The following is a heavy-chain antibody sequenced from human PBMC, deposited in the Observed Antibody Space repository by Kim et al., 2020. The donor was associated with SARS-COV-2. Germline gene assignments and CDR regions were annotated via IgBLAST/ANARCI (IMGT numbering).Heavy chain of an antibody. V-gene: IGHV3-21*01. J-gene: IGHJ6*02. CDR3: ARDRESSGYYSYYYGMDV. CDR1: GFTFSSYS. Sequence: GGSLRLSCAASGFTFSSYSMNWVRQAPGKGLEWVSSISSSSSYIYYADSVKGRFTISRDNAKNSLYLQMNSLRAEDTAVYYCARDRESSGYYSYYYGMDVWGQGTTVTVSS. CDR2: ISSSSSYI. D-gene: IGHD3-22*01.